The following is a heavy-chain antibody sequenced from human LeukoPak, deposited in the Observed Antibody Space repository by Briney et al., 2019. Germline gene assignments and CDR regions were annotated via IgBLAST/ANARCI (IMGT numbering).Heavy chain of an antibody. V-gene: IGHV1-2*02. CDR1: GYTFTGYY. J-gene: IGHJ4*02. CDR3: ARDRGGDYVSSYFDY. CDR2: INPNSGGT. Sequence: AASVKVSCKASGYTFTGYYMHWVRQAPGQGLEWMGWINPNSGGTNYAQKFQGRVTMTRDTSISTAYMELSRLRSDDTAVYYCARDRGGDYVSSYFDYWGQGTLVTVSS. D-gene: IGHD4-17*01.